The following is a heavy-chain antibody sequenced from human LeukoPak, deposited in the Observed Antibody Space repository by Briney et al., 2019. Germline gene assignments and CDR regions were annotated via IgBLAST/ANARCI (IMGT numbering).Heavy chain of an antibody. CDR1: GFSFSSYG. CDR3: AKSFRSTSLDY. V-gene: IGHV3-23*01. CDR2: ISGSGDST. J-gene: IGHJ4*02. D-gene: IGHD2-2*01. Sequence: GGSLRLSCVGSGFSFSSYGMTWVRQAPGKGLEWVSAISGSGDSTYYADSVKGRFTISRDNSRNTLYLQMNSLRAGDTAVYYCAKSFRSTSLDYWGQGTLVTVPS.